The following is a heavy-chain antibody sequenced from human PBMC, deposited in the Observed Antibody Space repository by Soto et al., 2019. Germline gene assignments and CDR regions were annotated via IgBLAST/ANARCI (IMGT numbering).Heavy chain of an antibody. D-gene: IGHD2-15*01. CDR1: GFTFSDYY. CDR3: TKANRYCSGANCFTFDY. CDR2: ISGSADST. J-gene: IGHJ4*02. V-gene: IGHV3-23*01. Sequence: PGGSLRLSCAASGFTFSDYYMTWIRQAPGKGLEWVSIISGSADSTFYADSVKGRFTISRDNSKSTLSLQMNSLRAEDTAVYYCTKANRYCSGANCFTFDYWGLGTLVTVSS.